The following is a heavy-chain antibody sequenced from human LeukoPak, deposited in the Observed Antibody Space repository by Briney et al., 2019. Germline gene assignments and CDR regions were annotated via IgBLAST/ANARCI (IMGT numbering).Heavy chain of an antibody. CDR1: GGSISNYY. Sequence: SETLSLTCTVSGGSISNYYWSWIRQPPGKGLECIGYIYTSGTTNYNPSLESRVTISVDTSKNQFSLKLSSVTAADTAVYYCARGRADVVPFDYWGQGTLVTVSS. CDR3: ARGRADVVPFDY. J-gene: IGHJ4*02. D-gene: IGHD2-2*01. V-gene: IGHV4-4*09. CDR2: IYTSGTT.